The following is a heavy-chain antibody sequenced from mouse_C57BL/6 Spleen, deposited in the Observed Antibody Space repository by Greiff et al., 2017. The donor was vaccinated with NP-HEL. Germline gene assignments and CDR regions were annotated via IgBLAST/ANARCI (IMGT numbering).Heavy chain of an antibody. V-gene: IGHV1-77*01. J-gene: IGHJ4*01. D-gene: IGHD2-5*01. CDR3: ARSDYSNSYAMDY. CDR1: GYTFTDYS. CDR2: IGPGSGST. Sequence: VQLQQSGAELVKPGASVKISCKASGYTFTDYSINWVKQRPGQGLEWIGKIGPGSGSTYYNEKFKGKATLTADKSSSTAYMQLSSLTSEDSAVYFCARSDYSNSYAMDYWGQGTSVTVSS.